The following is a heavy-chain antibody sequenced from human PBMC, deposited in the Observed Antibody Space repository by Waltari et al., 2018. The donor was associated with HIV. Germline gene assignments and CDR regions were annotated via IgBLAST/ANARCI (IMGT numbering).Heavy chain of an antibody. Sequence: EVQLLESGGGLVQPGGSLRLSCAGSGLTFRSYAMSWVRQAPGKGLEWVSFLSAGGETTHYAASVKGRFTISRDESNNTLYLQMNSLRAEDTAVYYCAKAVRYQLLYYAMDVWGQGTTVTVSS. CDR1: GLTFRSYA. D-gene: IGHD2-2*01. V-gene: IGHV3-23*01. CDR3: AKAVRYQLLYYAMDV. J-gene: IGHJ6*02. CDR2: LSAGGETT.